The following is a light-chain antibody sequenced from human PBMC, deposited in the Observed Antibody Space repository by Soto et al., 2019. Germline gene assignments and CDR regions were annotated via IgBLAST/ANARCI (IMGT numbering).Light chain of an antibody. V-gene: IGLV2-23*02. Sequence: QAVVTQPASVFGSPGQSIAISCTGTSSDVGSYNLVSWYQQHPGKAPKLMIYAVSNRPSGVSNRFSGSKSGNTASLTISGLQAEDEADYYCCSYAGSSTWVFGGGTKVTVL. CDR2: AVS. CDR3: CSYAGSSTWV. CDR1: SSDVGSYNL. J-gene: IGLJ3*02.